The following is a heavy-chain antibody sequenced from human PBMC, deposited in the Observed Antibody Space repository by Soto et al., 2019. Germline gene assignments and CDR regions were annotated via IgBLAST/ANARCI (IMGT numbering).Heavy chain of an antibody. D-gene: IGHD3-22*01. CDR3: ARGFTSYYDSSGYLGWFDP. CDR1: GGSISSGGYS. V-gene: IGHV4-30-2*01. CDR2: IYHSGST. Sequence: SETLSLTCAVSGGSISSGGYSWSWIRQPPGKGLEWIGYIYHSGSTYYNPSLKSRVTISVDRSKNQFSLKLSSVTAADTAVYYCARGFTSYYDSSGYLGWFDPWGQGTLVTVSS. J-gene: IGHJ5*02.